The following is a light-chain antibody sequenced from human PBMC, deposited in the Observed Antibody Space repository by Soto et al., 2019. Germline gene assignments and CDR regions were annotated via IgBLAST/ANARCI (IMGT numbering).Light chain of an antibody. Sequence: QSALTQLASVSASPGQSITISCTGTSSDVGGYKFVSWYQHHPGKAPKLMIYEVNNRPSGVSNRFSGSKSGNTASLTISGLQPEDEADYYCLSYTSANTRVFGGGTKLTVL. CDR3: LSYTSANTRV. J-gene: IGLJ3*02. CDR2: EVN. CDR1: SSDVGGYKF. V-gene: IGLV2-14*01.